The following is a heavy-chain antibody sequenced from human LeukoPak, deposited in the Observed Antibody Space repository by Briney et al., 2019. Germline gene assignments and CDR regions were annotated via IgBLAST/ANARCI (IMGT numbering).Heavy chain of an antibody. CDR3: VRVGGSHDFDY. Sequence: GGSLRLSCAASGFSFSSYSMDWVRQAPGKGLVWVSRIDPDGSSATNADSVKGRLTVSRDNAKNTLFLQVDNLRAEDTAVFFCVRVGGSHDFDYWGQGTLVTVSS. CDR1: GFSFSSYS. D-gene: IGHD1-26*01. CDR2: IDPDGSSA. J-gene: IGHJ4*02. V-gene: IGHV3-74*01.